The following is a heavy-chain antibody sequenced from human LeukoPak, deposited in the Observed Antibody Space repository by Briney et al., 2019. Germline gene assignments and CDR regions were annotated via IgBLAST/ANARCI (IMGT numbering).Heavy chain of an antibody. J-gene: IGHJ3*01. Sequence: SETLSLTCTVSSRSISSYYWNWIRQPPGKGLEWIGYIYYTGSTNYNPSLKSRVTISVDTSKNQFSLKLSSVTAADTAVYYCARDSGVIADYYDSVWGQGTMVTVSS. V-gene: IGHV4-59*01. CDR2: IYYTGST. D-gene: IGHD3-22*01. CDR1: SRSISSYY. CDR3: ARDSGVIADYYDSV.